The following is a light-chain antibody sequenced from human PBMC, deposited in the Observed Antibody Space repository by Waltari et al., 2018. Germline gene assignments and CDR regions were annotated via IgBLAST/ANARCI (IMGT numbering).Light chain of an antibody. CDR2: AAS. CDR3: QQYYTTPSIT. Sequence: DIQMTQSPSSLSASVGDRITITCRASLGISNSLAWYQQKPGKAPKLLLYAASKLESGVPSRFSGSRSWTAYTLPIISLLPADFAATYYQQYYTTPSITFGRGTRVEIK. J-gene: IGKJ5*01. V-gene: IGKV1-NL1*01. CDR1: LGISNS.